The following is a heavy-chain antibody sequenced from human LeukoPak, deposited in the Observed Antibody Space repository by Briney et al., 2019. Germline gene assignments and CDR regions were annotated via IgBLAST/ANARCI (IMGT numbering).Heavy chain of an antibody. Sequence: GRSLRLSCAASGFTFSSYGMHWVRQAPGKGLEWVAVISYDGSNKYYADSVKGRFTISRDNSKNTLYLQMNSLRAEDTAVYYCAKEASDFWSGYYTPLEDWGQGTLVTVSS. J-gene: IGHJ4*02. V-gene: IGHV3-30*18. CDR2: ISYDGSNK. CDR3: AKEASDFWSGYYTPLED. D-gene: IGHD3-3*01. CDR1: GFTFSSYG.